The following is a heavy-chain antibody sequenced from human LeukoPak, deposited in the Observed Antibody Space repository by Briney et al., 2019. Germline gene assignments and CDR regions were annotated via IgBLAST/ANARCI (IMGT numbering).Heavy chain of an antibody. CDR1: GFSVSSNY. D-gene: IGHD7-27*01. V-gene: IGHV3-66*01. J-gene: IGHJ4*02. CDR3: ARDSTNWGLYFDY. CDR2: IKSGGNT. Sequence: GGSLRLSCAASGFSVSSNYMSWIRQAPRKGLEWVSFIKSGGNTYYADSVKGRFTISRDDSKNTVYLQMNSLRAGDTAIYYCARDSTNWGLYFDYWGQGALSPSPQ.